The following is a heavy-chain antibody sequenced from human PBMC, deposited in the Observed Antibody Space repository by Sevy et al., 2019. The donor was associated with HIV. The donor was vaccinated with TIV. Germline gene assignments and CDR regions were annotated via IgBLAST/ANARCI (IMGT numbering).Heavy chain of an antibody. Sequence: GGSLRLSCTDSGLTFSNYWMHWVRQAPGKGLEWVASIKKDGSQKEYVDSVKGGFIISRDNAKSSGYLQMNSLRDEDAAVYYCFGGTNWGQGTLVTVSS. J-gene: IGHJ4*02. D-gene: IGHD3-16*01. CDR1: GLTFSNYW. CDR2: IKKDGSQK. CDR3: FGGTN. V-gene: IGHV3-7*03.